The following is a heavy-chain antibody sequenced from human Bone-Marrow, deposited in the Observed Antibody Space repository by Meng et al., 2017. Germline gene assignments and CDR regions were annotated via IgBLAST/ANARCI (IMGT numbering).Heavy chain of an antibody. D-gene: IGHD3-10*01. CDR2: INHSGST. CDR3: AREVSPYYYGSGSENWFDP. V-gene: IGHV4-34*01. J-gene: IGHJ5*02. Sequence: QLQEGGAGLLKPSETPSLTCAVYGGSFSGYYWSWIRQPPGKGLEWIGEINHSGSTNYNPSLKSRVTISVDTSKNQFSLKLSSVTAADTAVYYCAREVSPYYYGSGSENWFDPWGQGTLVTVSS. CDR1: GGSFSGYY.